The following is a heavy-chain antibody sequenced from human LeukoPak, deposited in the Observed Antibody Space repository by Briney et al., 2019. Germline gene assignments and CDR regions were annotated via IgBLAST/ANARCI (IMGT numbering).Heavy chain of an antibody. V-gene: IGHV3-23*01. J-gene: IGHJ4*02. CDR2: IGGSGGTT. CDR3: AKDPYYYDSTFYAY. CDR1: GFTFSNYV. Sequence: GGSLRLSCAASGFTFSNYVMSWVRQAPGKGLEWVSTIGGSGGTTYYADSVKGRFTISRDNPKNTLYLQMNSLRAEDTAVYYCAKDPYYYDSTFYAYWGQGTLVTVSS. D-gene: IGHD3-22*01.